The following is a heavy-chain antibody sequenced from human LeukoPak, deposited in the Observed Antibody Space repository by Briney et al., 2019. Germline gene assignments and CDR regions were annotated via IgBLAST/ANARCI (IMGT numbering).Heavy chain of an antibody. D-gene: IGHD3-10*01. V-gene: IGHV3-7*01. CDR2: IKQDGSEK. CDR3: ATIGTSWFGELPETDPFDY. CDR1: GFTFSSYW. Sequence: GGSLRLSCAASGFTFSSYWMSWVRQAPGKGLEWVANIKQDGSEKYYVDSVKGRFTISRDNAKNSLYLQMNSLRAEDTAVYYCATIGTSWFGELPETDPFDYWGQGTLVTVSS. J-gene: IGHJ4*02.